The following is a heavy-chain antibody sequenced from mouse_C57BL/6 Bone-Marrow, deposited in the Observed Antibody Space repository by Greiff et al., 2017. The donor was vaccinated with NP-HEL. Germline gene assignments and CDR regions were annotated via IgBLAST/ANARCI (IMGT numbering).Heavy chain of an antibody. J-gene: IGHJ4*01. CDR3: ARDRDYYGSSDAMDY. V-gene: IGHV5-16*01. CDR2: INYDGSST. Sequence: EVQLVESEGGLVQPGSSMKLSCTASGFTFSDYYMAWVRQVPEKGLEWVANINYDGSSTYYLDSLKSRFIISSDNAKNILYLQMSSLKSEDTATYYCARDRDYYGSSDAMDYWGQGTSVTVSS. D-gene: IGHD1-1*01. CDR1: GFTFSDYY.